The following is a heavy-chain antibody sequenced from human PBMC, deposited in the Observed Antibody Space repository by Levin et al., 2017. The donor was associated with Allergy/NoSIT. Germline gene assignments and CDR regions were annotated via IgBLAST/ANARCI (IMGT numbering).Heavy chain of an antibody. Sequence: PEASVKVSCKASGYTFTGYYMHWVRQAPGQGLEWMGWINPNSGGTNYAQKFQGRVTMTRDTSISTAYMELSRLRSDDTAVYYCASGLLLSSGWSSDYWGQGTLVTVSS. CDR2: INPNSGGT. J-gene: IGHJ4*02. D-gene: IGHD6-19*01. V-gene: IGHV1-2*02. CDR3: ASGLLLSSGWSSDY. CDR1: GYTFTGYY.